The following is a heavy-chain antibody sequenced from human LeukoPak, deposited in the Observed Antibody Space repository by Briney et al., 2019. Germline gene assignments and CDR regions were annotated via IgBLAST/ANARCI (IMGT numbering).Heavy chain of an antibody. J-gene: IGHJ4*02. D-gene: IGHD5-18*01. V-gene: IGHV4-59*01. CDR1: GGSISSYY. CDR2: IYYSGST. CDR3: ARTPGYSYGLRYFDY. Sequence: SETLSLTCTVSGGSISSYYWSWIRQPPGKGLERIGYIYYSGSTNYNPSLKSRVTISVDTSKNQFSLKLSSVTAADTAVYYCARTPGYSYGLRYFDYWGQGTLVTVSS.